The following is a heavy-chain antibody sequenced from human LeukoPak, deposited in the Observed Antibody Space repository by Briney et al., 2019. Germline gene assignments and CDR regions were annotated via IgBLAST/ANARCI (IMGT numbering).Heavy chain of an antibody. CDR3: ARDREQLGGGLWDDY. V-gene: IGHV1-2*06. Sequence: ASVKVSCKASGYTFTGYYMHWVRQAPGQGLEWMGRINPNSGGTNYAQKFQGRATMTRDTSISTAYMELSTLSSDDTAVYYCARDREQLGGGLWDDYWGQGTLVPVSS. CDR2: INPNSGGT. J-gene: IGHJ4*02. D-gene: IGHD6-6*01. CDR1: GYTFTGYY.